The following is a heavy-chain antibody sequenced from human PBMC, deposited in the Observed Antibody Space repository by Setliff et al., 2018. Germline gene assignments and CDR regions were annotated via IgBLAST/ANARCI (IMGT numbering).Heavy chain of an antibody. CDR1: GGTFSNYA. D-gene: IGHD3-3*01. CDR2: LIPVFGTP. CDR3: ARAQSWSGGPYYFDN. J-gene: IGHJ4*02. V-gene: IGHV1-69*05. Sequence: ASVKVSCKASGGTFSNYAVNWVRQAPGQGLEWMGSLIPVFGTPNYAQKFQGRVTMTRNTSISTAYMDLSSLRFEDTAVYYCARAQSWSGGPYYFDNWGQGTLVTVSS.